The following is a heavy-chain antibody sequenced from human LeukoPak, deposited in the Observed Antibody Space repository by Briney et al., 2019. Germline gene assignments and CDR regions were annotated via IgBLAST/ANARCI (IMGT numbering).Heavy chain of an antibody. Sequence: ASVKVSCKASGYTFTSYITSWVRQAPGQGLEWMGWINAYNGNTDYAQRVQGRVTMTTDTSTSTAYMELRSLRSDDTAVYYCARDRHIAAAVYYYYMGVWGKGAPVTVSS. CDR3: ARDRHIAAAVYYYYMGV. J-gene: IGHJ6*03. CDR1: GYTFTSYI. D-gene: IGHD6-13*01. V-gene: IGHV1-18*01. CDR2: INAYNGNT.